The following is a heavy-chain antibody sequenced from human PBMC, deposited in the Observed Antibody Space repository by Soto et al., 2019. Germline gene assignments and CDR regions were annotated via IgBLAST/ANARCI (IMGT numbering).Heavy chain of an antibody. D-gene: IGHD3-3*02. Sequence: VKVSCKASGGSFSTAAISWVRQAPGQGLEWMGGIMPIFRTADYAQKFQDRVTITADESTSTAYLELRSLSSEDTAIYYCARDKDRPQLGGNYYYIMDVWGQGTTVTVSS. CDR2: IMPIFRTA. V-gene: IGHV1-69*01. CDR3: ARDKDRPQLGGNYYYIMDV. CDR1: GGSFSTAA. J-gene: IGHJ6*02.